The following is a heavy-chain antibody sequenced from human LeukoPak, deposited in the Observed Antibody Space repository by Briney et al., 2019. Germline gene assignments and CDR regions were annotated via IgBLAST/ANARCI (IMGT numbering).Heavy chain of an antibody. V-gene: IGHV1-46*01. CDR1: GYTFTSYY. D-gene: IGHD2-2*01. J-gene: IGHJ4*02. Sequence: ASVKVSCKASGYTFTSYYMHWVRQAPGQGHEWMGIINPSGGSTSYAQKFQGRVTMTRDTSTSTVYMELSSLRSEDTAVYYCARDPGYCSSTSCYPLYYFDYWGQGTLVTVSS. CDR2: INPSGGST. CDR3: ARDPGYCSSTSCYPLYYFDY.